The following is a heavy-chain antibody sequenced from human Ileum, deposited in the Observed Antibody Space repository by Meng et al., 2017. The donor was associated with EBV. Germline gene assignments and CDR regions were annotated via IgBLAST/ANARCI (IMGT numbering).Heavy chain of an antibody. CDR2: IYHSGST. Sequence: APRLGAGPGMVKPSGTLPLPCAVSGGSFRSSNWWSWVRQPPGKGLEWIGEIYHSGSTNYNPSLKSRVTMSVDKSKNQFSLNLSSVTAADTAVYYCARVGQWLPIDYWGQGTLVTVSS. J-gene: IGHJ4*02. D-gene: IGHD6-19*01. V-gene: IGHV4-4*02. CDR1: GGSFRSSNW. CDR3: ARVGQWLPIDY.